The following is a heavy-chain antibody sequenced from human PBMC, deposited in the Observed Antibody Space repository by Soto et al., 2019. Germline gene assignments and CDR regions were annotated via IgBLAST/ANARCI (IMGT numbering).Heavy chain of an antibody. CDR3: ARMGAYVWGSYRYNYYYYGMDV. D-gene: IGHD3-16*02. CDR2: IFSNDEK. CDR1: GFSLSNARMG. J-gene: IGHJ6*02. V-gene: IGHV2-26*01. Sequence: QVTLKESGPVLVKPTETLTLTCTVSGFSLSNARMGVSWIRQPPGKALEWLAHIFSNDEKSYSTSLKSRLTISKDNSKSQVVRTMTNMAPVHTATYYCARMGAYVWGSYRYNYYYYGMDVWGQGTTVTVSS.